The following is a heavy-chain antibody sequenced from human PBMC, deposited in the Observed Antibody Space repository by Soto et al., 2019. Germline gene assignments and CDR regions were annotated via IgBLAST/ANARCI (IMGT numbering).Heavy chain of an antibody. CDR3: ARLAYSGYLQT. V-gene: IGHV4-34*12. Sequence: KPSETLSLTCAVYGGSFSAYYWSWVRQPPGKGLEWIGEIIHSESTKYNPSLKSRVTISVDTSKNQFSLKLSSVTAADTAVYYCARLAYSGYLQTWGQGSLVTVSS. CDR2: IIHSEST. D-gene: IGHD1-26*01. J-gene: IGHJ1*01. CDR1: GGSFSAYY.